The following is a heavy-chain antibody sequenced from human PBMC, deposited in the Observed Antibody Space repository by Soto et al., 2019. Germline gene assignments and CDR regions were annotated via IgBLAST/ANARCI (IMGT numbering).Heavy chain of an antibody. CDR2: MTASGDKT. D-gene: IGHD1-26*01. CDR1: GFTFSGYA. J-gene: IGHJ4*02. CDR3: AKDSRGVDTGSYCFDY. V-gene: IGHV3-23*01. Sequence: PGGSLRLSCGASGFTFSGYAMSWVRQAPGKGLEWVAAMTASGDKTHYADSVRGRFTISRDNSKNTVYLEMNSLRAEDTAVYFCAKDSRGVDTGSYCFDYWGQGTLVTVSS.